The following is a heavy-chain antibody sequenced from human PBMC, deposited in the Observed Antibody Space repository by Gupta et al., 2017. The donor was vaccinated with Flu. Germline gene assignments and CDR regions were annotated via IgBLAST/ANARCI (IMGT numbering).Heavy chain of an antibody. D-gene: IGHD3-16*01. CDR3: AGVLRLRTVGARDY. CDR2: ILKSGNT. Sequence: QLQELRPGQVRPPEPLPLTCTVSGDSFSNYYWSWLRQSPGKGLEWIGYILKSGNTSYNPSLKSRLIMSSDTSESQVCLTMTSVTAGDTAIYYGAGVLRLRTVGARDYWGQGIPVTVSS. CDR1: GDSFSNYY. V-gene: IGHV4-59*13. J-gene: IGHJ4*02.